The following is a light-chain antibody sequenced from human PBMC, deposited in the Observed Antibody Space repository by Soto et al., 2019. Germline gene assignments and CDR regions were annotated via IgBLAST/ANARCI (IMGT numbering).Light chain of an antibody. CDR3: QQYGSSLYT. V-gene: IGKV3-20*01. Sequence: EIVLTQSPGTLSLSPGERATLSCRASQSVKSSYLAWYQQKPGQAPRLLIYGASSRATGIPDRFSGSGSGTDFTLTIRRLEPEDFAVYYCQQYGSSLYTFGQGTKLEIK. CDR1: QSVKSSY. CDR2: GAS. J-gene: IGKJ2*01.